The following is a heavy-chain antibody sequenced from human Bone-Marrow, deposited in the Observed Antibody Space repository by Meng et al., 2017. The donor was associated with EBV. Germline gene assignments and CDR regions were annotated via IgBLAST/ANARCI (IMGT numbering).Heavy chain of an antibody. CDR3: ARDADYGSGSYGVLIDY. CDR1: GYTFTSYG. Sequence: HLVQSGAEVKKPGASVKVSCKASGYTFTSYGISWVRQAPGQGLEWMGWISAYNAHTNYAQKLQGRVTMTTDTSTRTTYMELRSLRSDDTAVYYCARDADYGSGSYGVLIDYWGQGTLVTVSS. CDR2: ISAYNAHT. V-gene: IGHV1-18*01. J-gene: IGHJ4*02. D-gene: IGHD3-10*01.